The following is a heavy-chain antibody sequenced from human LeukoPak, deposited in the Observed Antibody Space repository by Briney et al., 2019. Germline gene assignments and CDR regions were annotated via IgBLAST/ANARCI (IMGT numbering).Heavy chain of an antibody. Sequence: GGSLRLSCATSGFTFSNFAMNWVRQAPGKGLEWVSVISSNGGRTYYANSVKGRFTVSRDNSKNTLYLQMNGLRAEDTAVYYCARDLLKGAQAYYGMDVWGQGTTVTVSS. V-gene: IGHV3-23*01. CDR2: ISSNGGRT. CDR3: ARDLLKGAQAYYGMDV. J-gene: IGHJ6*02. D-gene: IGHD1-26*01. CDR1: GFTFSNFA.